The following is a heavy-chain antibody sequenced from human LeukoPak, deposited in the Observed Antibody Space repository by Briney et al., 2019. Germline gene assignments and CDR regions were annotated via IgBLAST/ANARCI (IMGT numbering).Heavy chain of an antibody. V-gene: IGHV3-7*01. D-gene: IGHD2-2*01. Sequence: GGSLRLSCAASGFTFSNYWMSWVRQAPGKGLEWVAKIKQDGSEKYYVDSVKGRFTISRDNAKNSLYLQMNSLRAEDTAVYYCARDCSSTSCSRGGFDPWGQGTLVTVSS. CDR1: GFTFSNYW. J-gene: IGHJ5*02. CDR2: IKQDGSEK. CDR3: ARDCSSTSCSRGGFDP.